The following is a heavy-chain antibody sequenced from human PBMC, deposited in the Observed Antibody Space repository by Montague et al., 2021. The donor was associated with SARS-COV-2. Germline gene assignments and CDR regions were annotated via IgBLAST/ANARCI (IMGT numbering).Heavy chain of an antibody. V-gene: IGHV3-9*01. D-gene: IGHD6-19*01. Sequence: SLRLSCAASGFIYDDYAMHWVRQAPGKGLEWVSGIGWNSGSIGYADSVKGRFTISRDNAKNSLYLQMNSLTTDDTAFYYCDLPQGLGFDYWGQGTLVTVSS. J-gene: IGHJ4*02. CDR2: IGWNSGSI. CDR1: GFIYDDYA. CDR3: DLPQGLGFDY.